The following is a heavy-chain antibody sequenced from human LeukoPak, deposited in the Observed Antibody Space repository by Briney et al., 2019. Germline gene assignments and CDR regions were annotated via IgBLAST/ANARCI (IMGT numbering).Heavy chain of an antibody. CDR3: ARRRDWDVLDY. Sequence: GESLKISCKVSGYDFLNYWIGWVHQMPGKGLEWMGIIYPGDSETRYGPSFQGQVTISADKSISTAFLQWGSLKASDTAMYYCARRRDWDVLDYWGQGTLVTVPS. D-gene: IGHD3/OR15-3a*01. J-gene: IGHJ4*02. CDR2: IYPGDSET. V-gene: IGHV5-51*07. CDR1: GYDFLNYW.